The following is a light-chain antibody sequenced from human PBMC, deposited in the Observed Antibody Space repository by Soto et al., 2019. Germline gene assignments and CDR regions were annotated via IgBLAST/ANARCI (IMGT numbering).Light chain of an antibody. CDR3: QQRNVWPPIT. V-gene: IGKV3-15*01. CDR2: GAS. J-gene: IGKJ5*01. Sequence: EIVMTQSPATLSVSPGGRATLSCRASQSISDTLAWYQQKPGQAPRLLIYGASKRATGFPARFSGSGSGTEFTLTINSLEPEDFAVYYCQQRNVWPPITFGQGTRLEIK. CDR1: QSISDT.